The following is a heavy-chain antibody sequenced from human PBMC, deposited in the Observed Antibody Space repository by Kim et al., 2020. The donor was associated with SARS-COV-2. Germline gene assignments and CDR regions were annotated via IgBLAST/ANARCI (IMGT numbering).Heavy chain of an antibody. Sequence: GESLKISCKVSGYTFTDYWIGWVRQMPGKGLEWLGIIYPGDFNTRYSPSFVGQVSVSADTSINTAYLQWSSLEASDTAMYYCTRLFGDYIRSPSYAFEIWGQGTMVSVSS. V-gene: IGHV5-51*01. CDR3: TRLFGDYIRSPSYAFEI. D-gene: IGHD4-17*01. CDR1: GYTFTDYW. J-gene: IGHJ3*02. CDR2: IYPGDFNT.